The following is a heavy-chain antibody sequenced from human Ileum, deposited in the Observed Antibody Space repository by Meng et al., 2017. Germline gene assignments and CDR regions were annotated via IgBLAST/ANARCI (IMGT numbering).Heavy chain of an antibody. Sequence: QVQLQEAGPGLVRPSETLSLICTGSGASVTTRHYQWGWIRQPPGKGLEWIGYASTNYNPSLKSRLTISLDTSKNQVSLKLTSVTAADTAVYYCARDHWGSLDYWGQGILVTVSS. D-gene: IGHD7-27*01. V-gene: IGHV4-61*01. CDR1: GASVTTRHYQ. CDR2: AST. J-gene: IGHJ4*02. CDR3: ARDHWGSLDY.